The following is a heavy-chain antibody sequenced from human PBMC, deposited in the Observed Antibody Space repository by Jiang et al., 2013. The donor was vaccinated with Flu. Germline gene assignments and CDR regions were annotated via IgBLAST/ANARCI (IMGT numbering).Heavy chain of an antibody. CDR3: ARTYYAGSGSVYWYFDL. Sequence: PGLVKPSETLSLTCTVSGGSVNTGSYYWSWIRQPPGKGLEWIGYIHYTGSTNHNPSLRGRVTISADMSRNQFSLNLYSVTAADTAVYYCARTYYAGSGSVYWYFDLWGRGTLITVS. D-gene: IGHD3-10*01. V-gene: IGHV4-61*01. CDR1: GGSVNTGSYY. CDR2: IHYTGST. J-gene: IGHJ2*01.